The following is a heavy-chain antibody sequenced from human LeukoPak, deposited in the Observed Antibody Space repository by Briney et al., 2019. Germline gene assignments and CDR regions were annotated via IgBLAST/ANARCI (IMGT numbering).Heavy chain of an antibody. V-gene: IGHV3-30*02. CDR1: GFTFSSYG. J-gene: IGHJ4*02. D-gene: IGHD3-9*01. CDR2: IRYDGSNK. CDR3: AREYDSLADY. Sequence: GGSLRLSCAASGFTFSSYGMHWVRQAPGKGLEWVAFIRYDGSNKYYADSVKGRFTISRDNSKNTLYLQMNSLRAEDTALYYCAREYDSLADYWGQGTLVTVSS.